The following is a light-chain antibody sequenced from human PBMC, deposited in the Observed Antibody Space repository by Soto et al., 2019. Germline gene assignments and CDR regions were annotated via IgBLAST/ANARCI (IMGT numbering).Light chain of an antibody. CDR3: RKYHLWHLIT. CDR2: RAA. V-gene: IGKV3-15*01. Sequence: EILMTRSPATLAESPGARAHHSCRTSQNIDINFVWYQQQPRQAPRLLIFRAATRATDIPASFSGSRSGTEFTLTIISRESEDYAVYYYRKYHLWHLITSGQGTRLEIK. J-gene: IGKJ5*01. CDR1: QNIDIN.